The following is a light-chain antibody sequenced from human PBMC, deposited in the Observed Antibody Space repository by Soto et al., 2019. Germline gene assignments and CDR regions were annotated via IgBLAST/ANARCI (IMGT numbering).Light chain of an antibody. Sequence: QSVLTQPPSVSGAPGQRVTISCTGSSSNIGAGYDVHWYQQLPGTAPKLLIYANINRPSGVPDRFSGSKSGTSASLAITGLQAEDEADYYCQSYDSSLSALFGTGTKDTVL. CDR3: QSYDSSLSAL. CDR2: ANI. V-gene: IGLV1-40*01. CDR1: SSNIGAGYD. J-gene: IGLJ1*01.